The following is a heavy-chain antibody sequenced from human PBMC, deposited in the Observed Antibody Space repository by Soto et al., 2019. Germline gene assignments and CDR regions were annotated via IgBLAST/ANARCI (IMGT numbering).Heavy chain of an antibody. CDR2: VYYSGST. J-gene: IGHJ2*01. V-gene: IGHV4-30-4*01. Sequence: QLHESGPGVVKPSETLSLTCTVSGDSINNNDYYWNWIRQTPGKGLEWIGYVYYSGSTYYIPSLKSRLSVSVETSKNHFSLKLSSVTAADTAIYYWARMSYYYDKWYFDLWGRGTLVTVSS. D-gene: IGHD3-22*01. CDR1: GDSINNNDYY. CDR3: ARMSYYYDKWYFDL.